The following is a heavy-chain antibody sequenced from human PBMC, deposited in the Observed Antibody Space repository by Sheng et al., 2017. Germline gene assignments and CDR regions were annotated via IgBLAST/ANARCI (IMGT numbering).Heavy chain of an antibody. V-gene: IGHV3-23*01. D-gene: IGHD2-2*01. CDR3: ASRSYCSSTSCQYYYYGMDV. Sequence: EVQLLESGGGLVQPGGSLRLSCAASGFTFSNYAMTWVRQAPGKGLEWVSAISGGARSTYYADSVKGRFTISRDNSKNTLYLQMNSLRAEDTAVYYCASRSYCSSTSCQYYYYGMDVWGQGTTVTVSS. CDR2: ISGGARST. CDR1: GFTFSNYA. J-gene: IGHJ6*02.